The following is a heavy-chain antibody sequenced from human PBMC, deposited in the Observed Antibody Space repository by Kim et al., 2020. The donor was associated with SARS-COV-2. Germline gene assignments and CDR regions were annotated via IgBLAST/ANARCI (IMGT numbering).Heavy chain of an antibody. CDR2: IYYSGST. Sequence: SETLSLTCTVSGGSISSSSYYWGWIRQPPGKGLEWIGSIYYSGSTYYNPSLKSRVTISVDTSKNQFSLKLSSVTAADTAVYYCARSGWELLSVWFDPWGQGTLVTVSS. V-gene: IGHV4-39*01. CDR1: GGSISSSSYY. CDR3: ARSGWELLSVWFDP. D-gene: IGHD1-26*01. J-gene: IGHJ5*02.